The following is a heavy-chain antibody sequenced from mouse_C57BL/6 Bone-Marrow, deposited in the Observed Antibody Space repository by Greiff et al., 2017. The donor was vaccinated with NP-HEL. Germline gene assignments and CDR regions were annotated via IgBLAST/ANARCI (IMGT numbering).Heavy chain of an antibody. V-gene: IGHV14-4*01. CDR1: GFNIKDDY. CDR3: TTGVYSIYVRYFDV. CDR2: IDPENGDT. J-gene: IGHJ1*03. D-gene: IGHD2-5*01. Sequence: VQLQQSGAELVRPGASVKLSCTASGFNIKDDYMHWVKQRPEQGLEWIGWIDPENGDTEYVSKFQGKATITADTASKTASLQLSSLTSEDTAVYSCTTGVYSIYVRYFDVWGTGTTVTVSS.